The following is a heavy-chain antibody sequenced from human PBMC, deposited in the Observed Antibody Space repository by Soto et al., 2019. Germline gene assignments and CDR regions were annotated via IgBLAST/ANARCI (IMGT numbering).Heavy chain of an antibody. CDR3: AKDNMIRGVIGGAYFDS. Sequence: VGSLRLSCTDSGFTLSHYDMHWLRQAPGEGLEWVAVISYGGSNKYYADSVKGRFTISRDNSKNTLYLQMNGLRVEDTAVYYCAKDNMIRGVIGGAYFDSWGPGTLVTVSS. J-gene: IGHJ4*02. CDR1: GFTLSHYD. V-gene: IGHV3-30*18. D-gene: IGHD3-10*01. CDR2: ISYGGSNK.